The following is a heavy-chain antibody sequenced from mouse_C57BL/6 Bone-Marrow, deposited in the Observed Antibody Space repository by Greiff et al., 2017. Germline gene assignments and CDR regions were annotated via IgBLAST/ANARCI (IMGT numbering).Heavy chain of an antibody. V-gene: IGHV1-26*01. Sequence: VQLKHSGPELVKPGASVKISCKASGYTFTDYYMNWVKQSHGKSLEWIGDINPNNGGTSYNQKFKGKATLTVDKSSSTAYMELRSLTSEDSAVYYGARGGGYPYDWGQGTTLTVSS. J-gene: IGHJ2*01. D-gene: IGHD2-2*01. CDR2: INPNNGGT. CDR1: GYTFTDYY. CDR3: ARGGGYPYD.